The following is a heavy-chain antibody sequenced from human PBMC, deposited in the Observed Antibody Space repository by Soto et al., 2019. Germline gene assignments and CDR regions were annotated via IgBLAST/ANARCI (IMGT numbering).Heavy chain of an antibody. CDR1: SDSISALY. CDR3: ARADRRYCSISTCYIFDY. CDR2: IYSSGET. V-gene: IGHV4-4*07. Sequence: PSETLSLTCTVASDSISALYCTWIRQPAGKGREWIGRIYSSGETNYNPSLTGRVIRSLDTSKNQFSLKLTSVTTADTAVYYCARADRRYCSISTCYIFDYWGQGTQVTVSS. D-gene: IGHD2-2*02. J-gene: IGHJ4*02.